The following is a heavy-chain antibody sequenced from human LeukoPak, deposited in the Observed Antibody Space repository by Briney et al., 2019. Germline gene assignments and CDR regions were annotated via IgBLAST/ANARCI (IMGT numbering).Heavy chain of an antibody. CDR2: ISGSGGST. D-gene: IGHD3-9*01. V-gene: IGHV3-23*01. CDR1: GFTFSSYA. CDR3: AKRTYDILTGYYNEWYFDY. J-gene: IGHJ4*02. Sequence: GGSLRLSCAASGFTFSSYAMSWVRQAPGKGLEWVSAISGSGGSTYYADSVKGRFTISRDNSKNTLYLQMNSLRAEDTAVYYCAKRTYDILTGYYNEWYFDYWGQGTLVTVSS.